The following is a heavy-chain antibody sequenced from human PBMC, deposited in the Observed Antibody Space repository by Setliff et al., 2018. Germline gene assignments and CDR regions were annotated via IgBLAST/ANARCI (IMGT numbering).Heavy chain of an antibody. CDR3: TRDIVVFTDIDYYYSGMDV. J-gene: IGHJ6*02. CDR2: INGDGSVA. Sequence: QTGGSLSLSCAASGFAFNTYWMHWVRQVPGKGLVWVARINGDGSVANYADAVKGRFTISRDNAKNTLSLQMNTLKAEDTAVYYCTRDIVVFTDIDYYYSGMDVWGQGTEVTVSS. D-gene: IGHD2-21*01. CDR1: GFAFNTYW. V-gene: IGHV3-74*01.